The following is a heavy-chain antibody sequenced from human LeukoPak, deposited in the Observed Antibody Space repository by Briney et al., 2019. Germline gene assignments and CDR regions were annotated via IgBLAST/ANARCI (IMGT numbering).Heavy chain of an antibody. CDR2: IKLDGSEK. V-gene: IGHV3-7*03. D-gene: IGHD1-26*01. CDR3: ARGGWALC. CDR1: GFTFSNYW. J-gene: IGHJ4*02. Sequence: GGSLRLSCAASGFTFSNYWMSWVRQAPGKWLEWVANIKLDGSEKNYVDSVKGRFTISRDNAKNSLYLQMNSLRAEDTAVYYCARGGWALCWGQGTLVTVSS.